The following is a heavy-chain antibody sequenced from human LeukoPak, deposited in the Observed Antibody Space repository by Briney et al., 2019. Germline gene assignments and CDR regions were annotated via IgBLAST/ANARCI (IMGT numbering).Heavy chain of an antibody. CDR3: AKGWFGGKYFDY. V-gene: IGHV3-7*03. D-gene: IGHD3-10*01. CDR1: GFTFSSYW. Sequence: GGSLRLSGAASGFTFSSYWMSWVRQAPGKGLEWVASIKHDGSEKYYVDSVKGRFTISRDNAKNSLYLQMNSLRAEDTAMYYCAKGWFGGKYFDYWGQGTLVTVSS. J-gene: IGHJ4*02. CDR2: IKHDGSEK.